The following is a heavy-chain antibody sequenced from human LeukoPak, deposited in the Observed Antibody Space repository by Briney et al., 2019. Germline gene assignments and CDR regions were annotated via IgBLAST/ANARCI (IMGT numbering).Heavy chain of an antibody. D-gene: IGHD3-10*01. CDR1: GFTFSSYS. CDR2: ISGSSSDI. J-gene: IGHJ4*02. CDR3: ARDRSPGNFDY. V-gene: IGHV3-21*01. Sequence: GGSLRLSCAASGFTFSSYSMNWVRQAPGKGLEWVSSISGSSSDIYYADSVKGRFTISRDNAKNSLYLQMNSLRAEDTAVYYCARDRSPGNFDYWGQGTLVTVSS.